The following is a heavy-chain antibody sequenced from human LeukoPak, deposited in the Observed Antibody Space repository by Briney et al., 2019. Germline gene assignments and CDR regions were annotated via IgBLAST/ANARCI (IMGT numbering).Heavy chain of an antibody. D-gene: IGHD6-13*01. CDR2: INPNSGGT. Sequence: ASVKVSCKASGYTFTGYYMHWVRQAPGQGLEWMGWINPNSGGTNYAQKFQGRVTMTRDTSISTAYMELSRLRSDDTAVYYCARDEAAAGTGGDYWGQGTLVTVSS. CDR3: ARDEAAAGTGGDY. V-gene: IGHV1-2*02. J-gene: IGHJ4*02. CDR1: GYTFTGYY.